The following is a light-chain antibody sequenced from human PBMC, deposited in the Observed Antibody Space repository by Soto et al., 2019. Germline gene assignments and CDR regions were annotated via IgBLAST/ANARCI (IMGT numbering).Light chain of an antibody. J-gene: IGLJ2*01. V-gene: IGLV1-47*01. CDR3: AAGDDSRVV. CDR2: RNN. CDR1: SSNIGSNY. Sequence: QSVLTQPPSASGTPGQRVTISCSGSSSNIGSNYVYWYQQLPGTAPKLLIYRNNQRPSGVPDRFSGSKSGTSASLAISGLQAEDESYYYCAAGDDSRVVFGGGTKLTVL.